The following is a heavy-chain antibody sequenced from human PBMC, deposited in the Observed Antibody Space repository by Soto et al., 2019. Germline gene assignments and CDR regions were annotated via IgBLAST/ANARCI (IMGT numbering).Heavy chain of an antibody. V-gene: IGHV7-4-1*01. J-gene: IGHJ4*02. D-gene: IGHD4-17*01. CDR3: ARVTSLCGDYGPRFAY. CDR1: GYTFTTYV. Sequence: GSVKVSCKASGYTFTTYVMSWVRQAPGQGLEWMGWINTNTGNPTFAQGFTGRFVFSLDTSDSTAYLQICSLKAEDTAVYYCARVTSLCGDYGPRFAYWAQGTMLTVSS. CDR2: INTNTGNP.